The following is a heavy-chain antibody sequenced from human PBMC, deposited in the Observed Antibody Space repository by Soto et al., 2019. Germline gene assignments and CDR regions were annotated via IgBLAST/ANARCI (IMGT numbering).Heavy chain of an antibody. Sequence: ASVKVSCKXPKNTLTELTIDWLRQAPGKGLEWMGRSAPEEGEPIYPQKFQGRVSMAEDPSTDTAYMELTSLRFEDTAVYFCAADRKIVGTIGAFDFWGQGTLVTVSS. V-gene: IGHV1-24*01. J-gene: IGHJ4*02. CDR3: AADRKIVGTIGAFDF. CDR1: KNTLTELT. CDR2: SAPEEGEP. D-gene: IGHD1-26*01.